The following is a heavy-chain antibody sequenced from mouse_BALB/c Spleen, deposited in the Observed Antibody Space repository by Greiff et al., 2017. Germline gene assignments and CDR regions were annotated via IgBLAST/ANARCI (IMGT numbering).Heavy chain of an antibody. D-gene: IGHD1-2*01. CDR1: GYSITSGYY. CDR3: ARALYGYNAMDY. V-gene: IGHV3-6*02. J-gene: IGHJ4*01. CDR2: ISYDGSN. Sequence: VEESGPGLVKPSQSLSLTCSVTGYSITSGYYWNWIRQFPGNKLEWMGYISYDGSNNYNPSLKNRISITRDTSKNQFFLKLNSVTTEDTATYYCARALYGYNAMDYWGQGTSVTVSS.